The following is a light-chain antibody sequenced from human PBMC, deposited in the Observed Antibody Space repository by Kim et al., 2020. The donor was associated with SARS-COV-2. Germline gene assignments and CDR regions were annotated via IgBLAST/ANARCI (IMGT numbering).Light chain of an antibody. CDR3: NARDTTGNHLV. CDR1: SLRKYF. V-gene: IGLV3-19*01. Sequence: ALGQQVRITCQGNSLRKYFASWYQQKPGQAAVLVIFRKNTRPSGIPDRFSGSSSGNTASLTITGAQAEDEADYYCNARDTTGNHLVFGGGTQLTVL. CDR2: RKN. J-gene: IGLJ2*01.